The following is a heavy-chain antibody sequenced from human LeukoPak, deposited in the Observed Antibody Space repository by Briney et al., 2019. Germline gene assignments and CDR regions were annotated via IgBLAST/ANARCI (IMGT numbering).Heavy chain of an antibody. J-gene: IGHJ4*02. CDR1: GFTFSNAW. D-gene: IGHD3-22*01. CDR3: TTEHYYDSSGYYYGTFDY. Sequence: GGSLRLSCAASGFTFSNAWMSWVRQAPGKGLEWVGRIKSKTDGGTTDYAAPVKGRFTISRDDSKNTLYLQMNSLKTEDTAVYYCTTEHYYDSSGYYYGTFDYWGQGTRVTVSS. CDR2: IKSKTDGGTT. V-gene: IGHV3-15*01.